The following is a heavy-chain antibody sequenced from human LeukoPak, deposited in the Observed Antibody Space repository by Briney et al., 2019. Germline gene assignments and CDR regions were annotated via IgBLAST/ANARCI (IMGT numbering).Heavy chain of an antibody. J-gene: IGHJ4*02. CDR2: IYYSGST. CDR1: GVSISSSSYY. D-gene: IGHD2-21*01. Sequence: SETLSLTCTVSGVSISSSSYYWGWIRQPPGTGLEWIGSIYYSGSTYYNPSLKSRVTISVDTSKNQFSLKLSSVTATDTAVYYCASTSYYYFDYWGQGTLVTVSS. V-gene: IGHV4-39*01. CDR3: ASTSYYYFDY.